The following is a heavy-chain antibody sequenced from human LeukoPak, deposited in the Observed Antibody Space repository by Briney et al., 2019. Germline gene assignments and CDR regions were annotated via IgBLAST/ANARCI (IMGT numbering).Heavy chain of an antibody. CDR2: IWYDGSNK. D-gene: IGHD5-12*01. CDR3: AKVVDIVATIDYFDY. Sequence: PGGSLRLSCAASGFTFSSYGMHWVRQAPGKGLEWVAVIWYDGSNKYYADSVKGRFTISRDNSKNTLYLQMNSLRAEDTAVYYCAKVVDIVATIDYFDYWGQGTLVTVSS. V-gene: IGHV3-33*06. CDR1: GFTFSSYG. J-gene: IGHJ4*02.